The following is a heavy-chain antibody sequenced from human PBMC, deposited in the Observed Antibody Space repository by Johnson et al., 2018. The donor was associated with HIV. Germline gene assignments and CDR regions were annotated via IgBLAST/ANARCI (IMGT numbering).Heavy chain of an antibody. CDR3: AKDQSTEVGPTFVAAFDI. CDR2: ISGSGGGT. D-gene: IGHD1-26*01. Sequence: VQLVESGGGLVQPGGSLRLSCAASGLTFSSYAMSWVRQAPGKGLEWVSGISGSGGGTYYADSVKGRFTISRDNSKNTLYLQMNNLRAEDTAIYYCAKDQSTEVGPTFVAAFDIWGQGTMVTVSS. J-gene: IGHJ3*02. V-gene: IGHV3-23*04. CDR1: GLTFSSYA.